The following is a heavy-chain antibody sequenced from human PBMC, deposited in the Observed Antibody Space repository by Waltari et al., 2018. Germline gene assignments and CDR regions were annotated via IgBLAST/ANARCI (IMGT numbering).Heavy chain of an antibody. CDR3: AKDDYGDEYFQH. D-gene: IGHD4-17*01. CDR1: GSLFSEDA. J-gene: IGHJ1*01. V-gene: IGHV3-30*18. Sequence: QVHLVESGGDVVPPGSSLRLSDTASGSLFSEDAMHWARQAPGKGLEWVALISYDGMNTKYTSSVEGRFTISRDNTKNTLFLQMNSLRVDDTAVYYCAKDDYGDEYFQHWGQGTLLIVSS. CDR2: ISYDGMNT.